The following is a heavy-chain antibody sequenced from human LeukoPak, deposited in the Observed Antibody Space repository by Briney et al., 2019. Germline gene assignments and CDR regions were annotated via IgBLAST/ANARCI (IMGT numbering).Heavy chain of an antibody. J-gene: IGHJ6*02. CDR1: GGSTSSYY. CDR3: ARGRFLTGYYTGYYYYGMDV. Sequence: SETLSLTCTVSGGSTSSYYWSWIRQPPGKGLEWIGYIYYSGSTNYNPSLKSRVTISVDTSKNQFSLKLSSVTAADTAVYYCARGRFLTGYYTGYYYYGMDVWGQGTTVAVSS. CDR2: IYYSGST. D-gene: IGHD3-9*01. V-gene: IGHV4-59*08.